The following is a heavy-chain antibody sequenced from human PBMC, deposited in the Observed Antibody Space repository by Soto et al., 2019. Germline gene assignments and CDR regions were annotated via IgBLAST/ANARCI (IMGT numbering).Heavy chain of an antibody. D-gene: IGHD5-12*01. Sequence: QLQLQESGPGLVKPSETLSLTCTVSGGSISTYYWNWIRQPPGKGLEWIGDIYYIGRTNYNPSLKRRVAISVDMSKNQFSLNLSSVTPADTAVYYCARGRGYSGQRRGWFDPWGQGTLVTVSS. CDR2: IYYIGRT. CDR1: GGSISTYY. CDR3: ARGRGYSGQRRGWFDP. J-gene: IGHJ5*02. V-gene: IGHV4-59*01.